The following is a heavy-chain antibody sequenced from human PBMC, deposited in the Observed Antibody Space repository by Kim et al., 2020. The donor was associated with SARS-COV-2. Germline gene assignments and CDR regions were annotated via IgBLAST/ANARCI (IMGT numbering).Heavy chain of an antibody. V-gene: IGHV4-59*01. D-gene: IGHD3-22*01. Sequence: LKSRVTISVATSKNQFSLKLSSVTAADTAVYYCARASDYYDSSGFDAFDIWGQGTMVTVSS. J-gene: IGHJ3*02. CDR3: ARASDYYDSSGFDAFDI.